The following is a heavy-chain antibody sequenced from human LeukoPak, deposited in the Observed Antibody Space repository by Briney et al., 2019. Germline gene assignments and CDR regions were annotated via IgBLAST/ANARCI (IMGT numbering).Heavy chain of an antibody. Sequence: SETLSLTCTVSGGSISSSSYYGGWIRQPPGKGLEWIGSIYYSGSAYYNPSLKSRVTISVDTSKNQFSLKLSSVTAAGTAVYYCARLGYCSGGSCYGWFDPWGQGTLVTVSS. CDR3: ARLGYCSGGSCYGWFDP. CDR1: GGSISSSSYY. CDR2: IYYSGSA. J-gene: IGHJ5*02. V-gene: IGHV4-39*01. D-gene: IGHD2-15*01.